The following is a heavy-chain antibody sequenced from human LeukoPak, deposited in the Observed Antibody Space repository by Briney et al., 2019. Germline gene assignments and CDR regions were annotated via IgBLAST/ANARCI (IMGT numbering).Heavy chain of an antibody. D-gene: IGHD6-13*01. CDR3: TRHSSGSWPLDY. CDR2: IRSKASSYAT. CDR1: GFTFSGSA. Sequence: GGSLRLSCAASGFTFSGSAMHWVRQASGKGLEWVGRIRSKASSYATAYAASVKGRFTISRDDSKNTAYLLMNSLKTEDTAVYYCTRHSSGSWPLDYWGQGTLVTVSS. J-gene: IGHJ4*02. V-gene: IGHV3-73*01.